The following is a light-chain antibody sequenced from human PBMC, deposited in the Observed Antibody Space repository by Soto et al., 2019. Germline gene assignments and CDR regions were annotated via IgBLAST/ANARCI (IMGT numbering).Light chain of an antibody. CDR3: SSYTSSSTYV. J-gene: IGLJ1*01. Sequence: QSALTQPAFVSGSPGQSITISCTGTSSDVGGYNYVSWYQQHPGKAPKLMIYDVSNRPSGVSNPFSGSKSGNTASLTISGLQAEDEADYYCSSYTSSSTYVFGTGTKVTVL. CDR2: DVS. V-gene: IGLV2-14*01. CDR1: SSDVGGYNY.